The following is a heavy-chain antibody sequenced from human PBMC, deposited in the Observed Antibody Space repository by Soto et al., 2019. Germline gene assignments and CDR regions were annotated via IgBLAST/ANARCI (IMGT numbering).Heavy chain of an antibody. D-gene: IGHD2-2*01. Sequence: SETLSLTCAVYGGSFSGYYWSWIRQPPGKGLEWIGEINHSGSTNYNPSLKSRVTISVDTSKNQFSLKLSSVTAADTAVYYCARGLRDCSSTSCYAEDGMDVWGQGTTVTVSS. CDR2: INHSGST. CDR3: ARGLRDCSSTSCYAEDGMDV. CDR1: GGSFSGYY. V-gene: IGHV4-34*01. J-gene: IGHJ6*02.